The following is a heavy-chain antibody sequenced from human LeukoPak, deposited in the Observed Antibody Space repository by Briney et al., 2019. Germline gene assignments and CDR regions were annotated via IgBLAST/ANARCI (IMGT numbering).Heavy chain of an antibody. CDR3: ARVVDVEYSGSYYLDY. V-gene: IGHV1-69*13. J-gene: IGHJ4*02. CDR1: GGTFSSYA. D-gene: IGHD1-26*01. Sequence: SVKVSCKASGGTFSSYAISWVRQAPGQGLEWMGGIIPIFGTANYAQKFQGRVTITADEYTSTAYMELSSLRSEDTAVYYCARVVDVEYSGSYYLDYWGQGTLVTVSS. CDR2: IIPIFGTA.